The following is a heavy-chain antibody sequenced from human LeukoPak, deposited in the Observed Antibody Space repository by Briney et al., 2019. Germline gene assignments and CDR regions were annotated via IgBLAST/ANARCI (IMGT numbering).Heavy chain of an antibody. Sequence: GGSLRLSCVGSGFTFRSRAMSWVRQAPEKGLEFVSGIYENGGATYYADSVKGRFTISRDNSKNTLYLQMNSLRAEDTAVYYCAKQSRSSGWYPIDYWGQGTLVTVSS. D-gene: IGHD6-19*01. CDR1: GFTFRSRA. CDR3: AKQSRSSGWYPIDY. V-gene: IGHV3-23*01. CDR2: IYENGGAT. J-gene: IGHJ4*02.